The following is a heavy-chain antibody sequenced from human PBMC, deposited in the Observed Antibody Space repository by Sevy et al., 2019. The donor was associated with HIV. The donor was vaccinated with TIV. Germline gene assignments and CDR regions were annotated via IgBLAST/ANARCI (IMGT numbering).Heavy chain of an antibody. CDR1: GSTFSSYS. CDR2: ISSSSSYI. V-gene: IGHV3-21*01. J-gene: IGHJ4*02. Sequence: GGSLRLSCAASGSTFSSYSMNWVRQAPGKGLEWVSSISSSSSYIYYADSVKGRFTISRDNAKNSLYLQMNSLRAEDTAVYYCARDRGATFGAAFDYWGQGTLVTVSS. CDR3: ARDRGATFGAAFDY. D-gene: IGHD3-16*01.